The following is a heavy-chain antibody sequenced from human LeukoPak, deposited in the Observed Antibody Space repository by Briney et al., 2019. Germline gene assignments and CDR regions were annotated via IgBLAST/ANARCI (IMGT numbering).Heavy chain of an antibody. Sequence: ASVKVSCKASSYTFTNYAFTWVRQAPGQGLEWMGWISAYNGNTNYAQKLQGRVTMTTDTSTSTAYMELRSLRSDDTAVYYCARDGDSSGWSDYFDYWGQGTLVTVSS. CDR1: SYTFTNYA. CDR3: ARDGDSSGWSDYFDY. J-gene: IGHJ4*02. D-gene: IGHD6-19*01. V-gene: IGHV1-18*01. CDR2: ISAYNGNT.